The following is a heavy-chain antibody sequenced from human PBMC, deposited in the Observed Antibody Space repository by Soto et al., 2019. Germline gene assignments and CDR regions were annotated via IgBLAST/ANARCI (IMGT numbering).Heavy chain of an antibody. J-gene: IGHJ4*02. CDR2: ISYDGNIK. CDR3: ARPTYYYDSSGPPAY. Sequence: GGSLRLSCAASGFAFRNFGMQWVRQVPGKGLEWVASISYDGNIKYSADSVKGRFTISRDNSKNSLYLQMNSLRAEDTAVYYCARPTYYYDSSGPPAYWGQGTLVTVSS. CDR1: GFAFRNFG. D-gene: IGHD3-22*01. V-gene: IGHV3-30*03.